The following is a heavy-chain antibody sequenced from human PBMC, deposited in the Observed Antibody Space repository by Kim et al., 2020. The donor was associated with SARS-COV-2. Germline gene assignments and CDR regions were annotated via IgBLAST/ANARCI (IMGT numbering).Heavy chain of an antibody. J-gene: IGHJ3*02. CDR3: ARSTHSGSRGGAFDI. CDR1: GFTFSSYA. Sequence: GGSLRLSCAASGFTFSSYAMHWVRQAPGKGLEWVAVISYDGSNKYYADSVKGRFTISRDNSKNTLYLQMNILRAEDTAVYYCARSTHSGSRGGAFDIWGQGTMVTVSS. CDR2: ISYDGSNK. D-gene: IGHD1-26*01. V-gene: IGHV3-30*04.